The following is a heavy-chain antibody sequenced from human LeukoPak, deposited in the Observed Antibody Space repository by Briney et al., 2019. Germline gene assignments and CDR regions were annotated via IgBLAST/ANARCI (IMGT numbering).Heavy chain of an antibody. Sequence: SETLSLTCSVSGASITTTNYFWGWIRQPPGKRLEWIGTTYYRGRTYYNPSLKSRVTISLHTSENQVALKLTSVTAADTAVYYCARGDLNAGFYYGPVDYWGHGTLYTVSS. V-gene: IGHV4-39*06. CDR3: ARGDLNAGFYYGPVDY. CDR2: TYYRGRT. D-gene: IGHD2/OR15-2a*01. J-gene: IGHJ4*01. CDR1: GASITTTNYF.